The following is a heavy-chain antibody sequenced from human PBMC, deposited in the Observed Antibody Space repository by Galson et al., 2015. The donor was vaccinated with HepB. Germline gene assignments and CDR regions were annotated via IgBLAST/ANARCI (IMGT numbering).Heavy chain of an antibody. CDR2: VTYDGSKQ. CDR1: GFTFSSRA. V-gene: IGHV3-30-3*02. Sequence: SLRLSCAASGFTFSSRAMHWVRQAPGKGLEWVAVVTYDGSKQYYADSVKGRFTISRDNSKNTLYLQMNSLRVEDTAVYYCTKTGSGWFSDYWGQGILVTVSS. J-gene: IGHJ4*02. D-gene: IGHD6-19*01. CDR3: TKTGSGWFSDY.